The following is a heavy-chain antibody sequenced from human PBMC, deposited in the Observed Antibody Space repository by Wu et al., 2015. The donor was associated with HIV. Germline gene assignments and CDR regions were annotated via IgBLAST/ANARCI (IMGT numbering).Heavy chain of an antibody. D-gene: IGHD4-17*01. CDR3: ARDLGLVHYGWPLDY. CDR2: INPSGGST. CDR1: GYTFTSYY. J-gene: IGHJ4*02. V-gene: IGHV1-46*01. Sequence: QVQLVQSGAEVKKPGASVKVSCKASGYTFTSYYMHWVRQAPGQGLEWMGIINPSGGSTSYAQKFQGRVTMTRDTSTSTVYMELSSLRSEDTAVYYCARDLGLVHYGWPLDYWGQGTLVTVSS.